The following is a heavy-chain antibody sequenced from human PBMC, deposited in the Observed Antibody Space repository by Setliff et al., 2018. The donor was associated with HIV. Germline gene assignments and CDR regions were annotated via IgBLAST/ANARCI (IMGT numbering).Heavy chain of an antibody. CDR2: IIPILGVA. Sequence: ASVKVSCKASRSTFNSHTINWVRQAPGQGLDWMGRIIPILGVANYAQMFQGKVTITADKSTSTAYMELTSLRFDDTAMYYCVRGVQSPPHYSYYYMDVWGEGTMVTVSS. J-gene: IGHJ6*03. V-gene: IGHV1-69*02. CDR1: RSTFNSHT. D-gene: IGHD3-3*01. CDR3: VRGVQSPPHYSYYYMDV.